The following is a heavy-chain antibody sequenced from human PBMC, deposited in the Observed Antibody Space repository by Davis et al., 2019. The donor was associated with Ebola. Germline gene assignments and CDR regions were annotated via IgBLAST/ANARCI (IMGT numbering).Heavy chain of an antibody. V-gene: IGHV3-9*01. Sequence: SLKISCAASGFTFDDYAMHWVRQAPGKGLEWVSGISWKSGSIGYADSVKGRFTISRDNAKNSLYLQMNSLGAEDTALYYCAKVWNSSGWHPRDWYFDLWGRGTLVTVSS. D-gene: IGHD6-19*01. CDR3: AKVWNSSGWHPRDWYFDL. CDR2: ISWKSGSI. CDR1: GFTFDDYA. J-gene: IGHJ2*01.